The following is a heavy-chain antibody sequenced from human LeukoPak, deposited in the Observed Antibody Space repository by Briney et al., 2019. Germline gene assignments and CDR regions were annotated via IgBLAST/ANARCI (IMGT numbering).Heavy chain of an antibody. Sequence: GGSLRLSCAVSGITLSNYGMSWARQAPGKGLEWVAGIGGSGGRTNYADSMKGRFTISRDNPKNTLYLQMNSLRAEDTAVYFCAKRGVVIRVILVGFHKEAYYFDSWGQGALVIVSS. J-gene: IGHJ4*02. D-gene: IGHD3-22*01. CDR1: GITLSNYG. CDR2: IGGSGGRT. CDR3: AKRGVVIRVILVGFHKEAYYFDS. V-gene: IGHV3-23*01.